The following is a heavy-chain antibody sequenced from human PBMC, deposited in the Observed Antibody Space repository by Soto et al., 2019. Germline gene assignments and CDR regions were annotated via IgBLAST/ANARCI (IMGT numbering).Heavy chain of an antibody. Sequence: QVQLVQSGAEVKKPGASVKVSCKASGYTFTSYYMHWVRQAPGQGLEWMGIINPSGGSTSYAQKFQGRVTMTRDTSTSTVYMELSSLRSEDTAVYYCARGRLRPTYYYDSSGYFGDGMDVWGQGTTVIVSS. J-gene: IGHJ6*02. D-gene: IGHD3-22*01. CDR2: INPSGGST. CDR3: ARGRLRPTYYYDSSGYFGDGMDV. CDR1: GYTFTSYY. V-gene: IGHV1-46*01.